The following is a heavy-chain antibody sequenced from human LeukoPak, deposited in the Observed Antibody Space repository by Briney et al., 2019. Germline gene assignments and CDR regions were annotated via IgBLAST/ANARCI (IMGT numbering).Heavy chain of an antibody. D-gene: IGHD3-10*01. J-gene: IGHJ4*02. CDR2: IKRDGSEK. CDR1: GFTFSSYW. CDR3: ARDFDHYYYGSGSYYSSALH. Sequence: QSGGSLRLSCAASGFTFSSYWMSWVRQAPGKGLEWVANIKRDGSEKYYVDSVKGRFTISRDNAKNSLYLQMNSLRAEDTAVYYCARDFDHYYYGSGSYYSSALHWGQGTLVTVSS. V-gene: IGHV3-7*01.